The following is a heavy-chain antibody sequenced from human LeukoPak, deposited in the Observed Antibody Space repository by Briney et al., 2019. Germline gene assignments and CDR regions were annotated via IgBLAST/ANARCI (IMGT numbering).Heavy chain of an antibody. V-gene: IGHV3-72*01. Sequence: GGSLRLSCAASGFTFSDHYMDWVRQAPGTGLEWVGRTRNKANSYTTEYAASVKGRFTISRDDSKNSLYLQMNSLKTEDTAVYYCAIYGMDVWGQGTTVTVSS. CDR3: AIYGMDV. J-gene: IGHJ6*02. CDR1: GFTFSDHY. CDR2: TRNKANSYTT.